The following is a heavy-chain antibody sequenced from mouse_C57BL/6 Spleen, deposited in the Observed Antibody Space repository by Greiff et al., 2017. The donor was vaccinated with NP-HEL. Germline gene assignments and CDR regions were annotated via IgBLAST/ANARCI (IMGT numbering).Heavy chain of an antibody. D-gene: IGHD2-5*01. Sequence: QVQLKQPGAELVRPGTSVKLSCKASGYTFTSYWMHWVKQRPGQGLEWIGVIDPSDSYTNYNQKFKGKATLTVDTSSSTAYMQLSSLTSEDSAVYYCARGDYSNYEGYFDYWGQGTTLTVSS. CDR3: ARGDYSNYEGYFDY. CDR2: IDPSDSYT. V-gene: IGHV1-59*01. CDR1: GYTFTSYW. J-gene: IGHJ2*01.